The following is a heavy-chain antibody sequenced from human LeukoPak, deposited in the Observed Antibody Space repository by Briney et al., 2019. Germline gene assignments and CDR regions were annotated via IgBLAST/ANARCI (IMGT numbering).Heavy chain of an antibody. D-gene: IGHD2-15*01. V-gene: IGHV3-23*01. CDR2: MSSSDDGR. Sequence: GGSLRLSCATSGFSFSSYTMSWVRQAPGKGLEWVSAMSSSDDGRYYAASVRGRFTISRDTSRSTLYLQMNSLRAEDAAVYYCAKAPVTSCRGAFCYPFDYWGQGTLVTVSS. J-gene: IGHJ4*02. CDR3: AKAPVTSCRGAFCYPFDY. CDR1: GFSFSSYT.